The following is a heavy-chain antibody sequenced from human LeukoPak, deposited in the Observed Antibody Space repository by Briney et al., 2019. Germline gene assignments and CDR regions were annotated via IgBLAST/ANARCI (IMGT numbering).Heavy chain of an antibody. CDR1: GYTFTSYG. D-gene: IGHD6-6*01. V-gene: IGHV1-2*02. CDR2: INPNSGGT. Sequence: GASVKVSCKASGYTFTSYGISWVRQAPGQGLEWMGWINPNSGGTNYAQKFQGRVTMTRDTSISTAYMELSRLRSDDTAVYYCAREDRIAAREKGFDYWGQGTLVTVSS. CDR3: AREDRIAAREKGFDY. J-gene: IGHJ4*02.